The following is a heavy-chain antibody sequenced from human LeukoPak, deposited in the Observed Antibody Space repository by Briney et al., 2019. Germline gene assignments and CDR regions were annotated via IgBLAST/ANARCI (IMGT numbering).Heavy chain of an antibody. J-gene: IGHJ4*01. D-gene: IGHD6-13*01. CDR2: ISGSGGNT. CDR3: AKTKGFGSTWPFDY. Sequence: GGSLRLSCAASGFSFSTYAMTWVRQAPGKGLEWVSGISGSGGNTYYADSVKGRFTVSRDTSKNTLYLRMNSLKAEDTAVYYCAKTKGFGSTWPFDYWGHGTLVTVSS. CDR1: GFSFSTYA. V-gene: IGHV3-23*01.